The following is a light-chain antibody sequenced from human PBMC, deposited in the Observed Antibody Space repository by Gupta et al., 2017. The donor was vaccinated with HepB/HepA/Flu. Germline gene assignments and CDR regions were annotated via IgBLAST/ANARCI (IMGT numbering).Light chain of an antibody. CDR1: NSDVGTYNL. J-gene: IGLJ1*01. CDR2: EVT. V-gene: IGLV2-23*02. CDR3: CSYVGGSTYV. Sequence: QSALTQPASVSGSPGQSITISCAGSNSDVGTYNLVSWYQQHPGKAPKLMIFEVTKRPAGVSNRFSGSKSGNTASLTISGHKGEDEADYYCCSYVGGSTYVFGTGTKVTVL.